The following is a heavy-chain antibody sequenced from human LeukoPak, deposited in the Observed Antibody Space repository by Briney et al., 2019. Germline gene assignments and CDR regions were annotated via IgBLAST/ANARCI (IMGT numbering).Heavy chain of an antibody. V-gene: IGHV4-39*07. Sequence: SETLSLTCTVSGGSISSSSYYWAWLRQPPGKGLEWIGNIYFSGNTYYNPSLQSRVTMSVDTSKNQFSLKLSSVTAADTAVYYCARGGGSYYTNDAFDIWGQGTMVTVSS. D-gene: IGHD1-26*01. CDR3: ARGGGSYYTNDAFDI. CDR1: GGSISSSSYY. J-gene: IGHJ3*02. CDR2: IYFSGNT.